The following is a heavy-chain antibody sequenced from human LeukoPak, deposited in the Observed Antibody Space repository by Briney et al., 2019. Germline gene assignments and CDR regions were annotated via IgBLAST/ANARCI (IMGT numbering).Heavy chain of an antibody. CDR2: IVPIFGKT. J-gene: IGHJ5*02. D-gene: IGHD2-2*01. CDR1: GGSFSSNI. CDR3: ARGWGIPAPISWFDP. Sequence: GASVKVSCKASGGSFSSNIIGWVRQAPGQGLEWMGGIVPIFGKTKYAQKFQGRVTITTDESSSTAYMELSSLRSDDTAIYYCARGWGIPAPISWFDPWGQGTLVTVS. V-gene: IGHV1-69*05.